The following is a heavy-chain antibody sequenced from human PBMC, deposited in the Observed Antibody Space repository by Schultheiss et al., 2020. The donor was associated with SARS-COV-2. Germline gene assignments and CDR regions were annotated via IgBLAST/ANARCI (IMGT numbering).Heavy chain of an antibody. CDR3: ARYGVYRVATSGMDV. CDR1: GGSISSYY. V-gene: IGHV4-4*07. CDR2: IYTSGST. D-gene: IGHD5-12*01. Sequence: SQTLSLTCTVSGGSISSYYWSWIRQPAGKGLEWIGRIYTSGSTNYNPSLKSRVTMSVDTSKNQFSLKVSSVTAADTAVYYCARYGVYRVATSGMDVWGQGTTVTVSS. J-gene: IGHJ6*02.